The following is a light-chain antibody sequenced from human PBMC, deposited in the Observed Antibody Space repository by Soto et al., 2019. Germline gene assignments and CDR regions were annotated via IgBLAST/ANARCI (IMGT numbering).Light chain of an antibody. CDR2: AAS. CDR1: ENIFKF. Sequence: DIQLIQSPATLSATAGDRITITCRASENIFKFLAWYQQRSGRAPNLLIYAASDLETGVPSRFSGRGSGTEFTLTIDSLQPDDSATYYCQHYNTQSITFGGGTKVDVK. J-gene: IGKJ4*01. CDR3: QHYNTQSIT. V-gene: IGKV1-5*01.